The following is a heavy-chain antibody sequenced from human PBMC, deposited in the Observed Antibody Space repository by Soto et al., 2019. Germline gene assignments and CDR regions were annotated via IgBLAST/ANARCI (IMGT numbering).Heavy chain of an antibody. D-gene: IGHD6-13*01. V-gene: IGHV3-53*01. J-gene: IGHJ6*02. CDR2: IYSGGSI. CDR3: ARETYSSSVRRRGYGMDV. CDR1: GFTVSSNY. Sequence: GGSLRLSCAASGFTVSSNYMTWVRQAPGKGLEWVSVIYSGGSIYYADSVKGRFTISRNNAKNSLYLQMNSLRAEDTAVYYCARETYSSSVRRRGYGMDVWGQGTTVTVSS.